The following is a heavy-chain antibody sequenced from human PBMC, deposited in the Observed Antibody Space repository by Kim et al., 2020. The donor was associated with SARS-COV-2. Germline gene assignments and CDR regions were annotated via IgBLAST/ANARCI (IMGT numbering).Heavy chain of an antibody. J-gene: IGHJ4*02. V-gene: IGHV1-3*01. CDR3: ARPMTTAYYTMHY. D-gene: IGHD3-9*01. Sequence: KYAQTSQGRVTITRDTSASTVYMELSSLTSEDAAVYYCARPMTTAYYTMHYWGQGTLVTVSS.